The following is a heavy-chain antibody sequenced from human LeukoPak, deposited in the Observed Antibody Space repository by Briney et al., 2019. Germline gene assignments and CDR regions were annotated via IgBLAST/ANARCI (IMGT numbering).Heavy chain of an antibody. CDR3: ARDLLPYYDILTGYLPAFDY. Sequence: GASVKVSCKASGYSFTDYYMHWVRQAPGQGLEWMGWINPNSGGTNYAQKLQGRVTMTTDTSTSTAYMELRSLRSDDTAVYYCARDLLPYYDILTGYLPAFDYWGQGTLVTVSS. J-gene: IGHJ4*02. V-gene: IGHV1-2*02. CDR2: INPNSGGT. D-gene: IGHD3-9*01. CDR1: GYSFTDYY.